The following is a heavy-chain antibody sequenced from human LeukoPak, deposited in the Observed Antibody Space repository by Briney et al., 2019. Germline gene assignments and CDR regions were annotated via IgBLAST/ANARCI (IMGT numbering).Heavy chain of an antibody. CDR1: AFTFSSYG. CDR3: ARATKVRGVRPYYMDV. Sequence: GGSLRLSCAASAFTFSSYGMHWVRQAPGKGLEWVAFIQYDGRNKYYADSVKGRFTISRENSKNTLYLQMNSLRPEDTAVYYCARATKVRGVRPYYMDVWGKGTTVTISS. J-gene: IGHJ6*03. V-gene: IGHV3-30*02. D-gene: IGHD3-10*01. CDR2: IQYDGRNK.